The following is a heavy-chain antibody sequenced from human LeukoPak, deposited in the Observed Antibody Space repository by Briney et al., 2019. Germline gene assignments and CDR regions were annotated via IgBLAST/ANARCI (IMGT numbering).Heavy chain of an antibody. V-gene: IGHV3-21*04. CDR2: ISSSSSYI. CDR1: GFTFSTYT. J-gene: IGHJ4*02. D-gene: IGHD4-23*01. CDR3: ARATYGGNSNFDH. Sequence: GGSLRLSCAASGFTFSTYTMNWVRQAPGKGLEWVSSISSSSSYIYYADSVKGRFTISRDNAKNSLYLQMNSLRVEDTAVYYCARATYGGNSNFDHWGQGTLVTVSS.